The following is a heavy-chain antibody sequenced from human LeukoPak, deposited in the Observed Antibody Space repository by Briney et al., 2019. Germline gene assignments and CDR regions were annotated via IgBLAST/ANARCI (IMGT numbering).Heavy chain of an antibody. CDR2: FDPEDGET. CDR3: ATVPLSFGVVSYYYMDV. J-gene: IGHJ6*03. CDR1: GYTLTELS. D-gene: IGHD3-3*01. Sequence: GASVKVSCKVSGYTLTELSMHWVRQAPGKGLEWMGGFDPEDGETIYAQKFQGRVTMTEDTSTDTACMELSSLRSEDTAVYYCATVPLSFGVVSYYYMDVWGKGTTVTVSS. V-gene: IGHV1-24*01.